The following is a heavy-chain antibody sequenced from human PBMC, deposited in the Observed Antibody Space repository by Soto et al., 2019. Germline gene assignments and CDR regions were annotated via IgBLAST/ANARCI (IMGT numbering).Heavy chain of an antibody. CDR1: GYTFTSYY. V-gene: IGHV1-46*01. CDR3: ARGGVDTAMVTVYYYYYGMDV. D-gene: IGHD5-18*01. Sequence: GASVKVSCKASGYTFTSYYMHWVRQAPGQGLEWMGIINPSGGSTSYAQKFQGRVTMTRDTSTSTVYMELSSLRSEDTAVYYCARGGVDTAMVTVYYYYYGMDVWGQGTTVTVSS. CDR2: INPSGGST. J-gene: IGHJ6*02.